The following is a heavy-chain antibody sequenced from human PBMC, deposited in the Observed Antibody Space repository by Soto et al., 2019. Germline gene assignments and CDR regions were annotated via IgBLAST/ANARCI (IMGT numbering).Heavy chain of an antibody. CDR3: ARDRYNCNSCDNSYYSGMDV. CDR2: ISSSGYTI. D-gene: IGHD1-7*01. Sequence: EVQLVESGGALVQPGGSLRLSCVASGFTFSSDEMNWVRQAPGKGLEWISHISSSGYTIYYADSVKGRFTISRDNARNLLYLQMNSLRAEDTALYYCARDRYNCNSCDNSYYSGMDVWGQGTTVTVSS. V-gene: IGHV3-48*03. CDR1: GFTFSSDE. J-gene: IGHJ6*02.